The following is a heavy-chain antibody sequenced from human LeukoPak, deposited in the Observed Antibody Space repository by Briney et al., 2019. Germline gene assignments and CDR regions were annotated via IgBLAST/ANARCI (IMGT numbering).Heavy chain of an antibody. CDR3: ARTAYYYDSSGPSSAFDI. CDR1: GGSNSSSSYY. CDR2: IYYSGST. D-gene: IGHD3-22*01. J-gene: IGHJ3*02. V-gene: IGHV4-39*07. Sequence: SETLSLTCTVSGGSNSSSSYYWGWIRQPPGKGLEWIGSIYYSGSTYYNPSLKSRVTISVDTSKNQFSLKLSSVTAADTAVYYCARTAYYYDSSGPSSAFDIWGQGTMVTVSS.